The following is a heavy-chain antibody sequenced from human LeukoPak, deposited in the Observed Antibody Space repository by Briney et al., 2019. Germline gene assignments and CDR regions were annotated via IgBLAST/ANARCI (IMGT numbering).Heavy chain of an antibody. D-gene: IGHD1-26*01. CDR1: GFTFSSYS. CDR3: TTEPYSGIVGATGDY. Sequence: GGSLRLSCAASGFTFSSYSMNWVRQAPGKGLEWVGRIKSKTDGGTTDYAAPVKGRFTISRDDSKNTLYLQMNSLKTEDTAVYYCTTEPYSGIVGATGDYWGQGTLVTVSS. CDR2: IKSKTDGGTT. V-gene: IGHV3-15*01. J-gene: IGHJ4*02.